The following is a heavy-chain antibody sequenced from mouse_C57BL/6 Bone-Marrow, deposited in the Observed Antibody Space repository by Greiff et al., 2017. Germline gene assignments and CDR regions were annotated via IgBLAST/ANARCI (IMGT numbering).Heavy chain of an antibody. Sequence: QVQLKESGPGLVAPSQSLSITCTVSGFSLTSYGVHWVRQPPGKGLEWLVVIWSDGSTTYNSALKSRLSISKDNSKSQVFLKMNSLQTDDTAMYYCARQGIYDDYDDYAMDYWGQGTSVTVSS. CDR3: ARQGIYDDYDDYAMDY. CDR2: IWSDGST. CDR1: GFSLTSYG. D-gene: IGHD2-4*01. J-gene: IGHJ4*01. V-gene: IGHV2-6-1*01.